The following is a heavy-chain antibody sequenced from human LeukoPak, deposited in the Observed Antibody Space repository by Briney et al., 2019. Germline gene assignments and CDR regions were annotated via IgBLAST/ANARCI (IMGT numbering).Heavy chain of an antibody. CDR3: ARDQEWELLFAFRY. CDR1: GFTFSSYG. D-gene: IGHD1-26*01. V-gene: IGHV3-30*03. CDR2: ISYDGSNK. Sequence: GGSLRLSCAASGFTFSSYGMHWVRQAPGKGLEWVAVISYDGSNKYCADYVKGRFTISRDNSKNTLYLQMNSLRAEDTAVYYCARDQEWELLFAFRYWGRGTLVTVSS. J-gene: IGHJ4*02.